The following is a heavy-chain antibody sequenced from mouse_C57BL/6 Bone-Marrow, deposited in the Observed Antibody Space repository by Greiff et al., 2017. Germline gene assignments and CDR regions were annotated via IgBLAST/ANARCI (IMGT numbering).Heavy chain of an antibody. J-gene: IGHJ3*01. CDR3: ARGDLRPWFAY. V-gene: IGHV1-42*01. Sequence: VQLQQSGPELVMPGASVKISCKASGYSFTGYYMNWVKQSPEKSLEWIGEINPSTGGTTSNQKFKAKATLTVDKSSSTAYMQLKSLTSEDSAVYYCARGDLRPWFAYWGQGALVTVSA. D-gene: IGHD2-12*01. CDR1: GYSFTGYY. CDR2: INPSTGGT.